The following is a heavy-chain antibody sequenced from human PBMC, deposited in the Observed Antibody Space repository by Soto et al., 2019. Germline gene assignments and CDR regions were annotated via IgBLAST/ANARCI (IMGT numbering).Heavy chain of an antibody. D-gene: IGHD5-12*01. Sequence: GGSLRLSCAASGFTFSSYAMSWVRQAPGKGLEWVSAISGSGGSTYYADSVKGRFTISRDNSKNTLYLQMNSLRAEDTAVYYCAKDARYSGYDFNWFDPWGQGTLVTVSS. V-gene: IGHV3-23*01. CDR2: ISGSGGST. J-gene: IGHJ5*02. CDR3: AKDARYSGYDFNWFDP. CDR1: GFTFSSYA.